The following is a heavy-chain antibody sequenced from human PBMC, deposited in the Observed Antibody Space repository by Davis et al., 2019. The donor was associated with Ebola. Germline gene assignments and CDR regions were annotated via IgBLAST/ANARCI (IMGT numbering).Heavy chain of an antibody. CDR3: ARAADLSGWYAFDI. Sequence: ASVKVSCKASGYTFTSYGISWVRQAPGQGLEWMGWISAYNGNTNYAQKLQGRVTMTTDTSTSTAYMELRSLRSDDTAVYYCARAADLSGWYAFDIWGQGTMVTVSS. D-gene: IGHD6-19*01. J-gene: IGHJ3*02. CDR2: ISAYNGNT. CDR1: GYTFTSYG. V-gene: IGHV1-18*01.